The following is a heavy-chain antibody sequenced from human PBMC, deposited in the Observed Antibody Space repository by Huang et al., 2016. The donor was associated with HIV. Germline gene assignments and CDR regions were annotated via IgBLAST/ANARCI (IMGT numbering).Heavy chain of an antibody. CDR1: GGSFSGYY. Sequence: QVQLRQWGAGLVKPSETLSLTCAVDGGSFSGYYWTWIRQYHGKGWEWIGEINQIGQTNYQPSRKSRVTIAKAPAKNQFSLQLTSVAAADSGVYFCAREKAADSAWYGVYYFDYWGEGALVTVTS. CDR2: INQIGQT. J-gene: IGHJ4*02. D-gene: IGHD6-19*01. V-gene: IGHV4-34*01. CDR3: AREKAADSAWYGVYYFDY.